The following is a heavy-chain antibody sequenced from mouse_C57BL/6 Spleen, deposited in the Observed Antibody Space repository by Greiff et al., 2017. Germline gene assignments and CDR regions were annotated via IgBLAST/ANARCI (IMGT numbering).Heavy chain of an antibody. D-gene: IGHD1-1*02. CDR2: INPGSGGT. V-gene: IGHV1-54*01. CDR3: ASWLLRGGCFDD. Sequence: VQLQESGAELVRPGPSVKVSCKASGYAFTNYLIEWVKQRPGQGLEWIGVINPGSGGTNYNEKLKGKATLTADKSSSTAYMQLSSLTSEDSAVYFWASWLLRGGCFDDWGTGTTVTVSS. CDR1: GYAFTNYL. J-gene: IGHJ1*03.